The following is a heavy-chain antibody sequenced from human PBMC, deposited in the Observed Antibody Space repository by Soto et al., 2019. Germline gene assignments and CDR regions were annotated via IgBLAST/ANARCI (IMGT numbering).Heavy chain of an antibody. CDR3: ARDLVGAPLGYFQH. V-gene: IGHV1-18*01. CDR2: ISAYNGNT. CDR1: GYSFTSYG. Sequence: GDSLKISCKGSGYSFTSYGISWVLQAPGQGLEWMGWISAYNGNTNYAQKLQGRVTMTTDTSTSTAYMELRSLRSDDTAVYYCARDLVGAPLGYFQHWGQGTLVTVSS. D-gene: IGHD1-26*01. J-gene: IGHJ1*01.